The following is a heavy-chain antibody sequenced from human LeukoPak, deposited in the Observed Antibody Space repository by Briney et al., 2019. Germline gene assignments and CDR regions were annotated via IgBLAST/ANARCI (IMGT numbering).Heavy chain of an antibody. CDR3: ARAGVEYYVWGSYRPRVYFDY. Sequence: GGSLRLSCAASGFSFSSYGMHWLRQAPGKGLEWVAFIRNDGSNTYYADSVKGRFTISRDNAKNSLYLQMNSLRAEDTAVYYCARAGVEYYVWGSYRPRVYFDYWGQGTLVTVSS. CDR1: GFSFSSYG. J-gene: IGHJ4*02. V-gene: IGHV3-30*02. CDR2: IRNDGSNT. D-gene: IGHD3-16*02.